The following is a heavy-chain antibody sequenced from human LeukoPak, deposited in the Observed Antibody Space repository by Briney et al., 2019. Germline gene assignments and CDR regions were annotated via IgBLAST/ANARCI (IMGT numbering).Heavy chain of an antibody. CDR2: IYSGGST. Sequence: PGGSLRPSCAASGFIVSSNSMTWVRQAPGKGLEWVSVIYSGGSTYYADSVKGRFTISRDNSKNTVYLQMNSLRPEDTAVYYCMWISTGGYWGQGNLLTVS. V-gene: IGHV3-53*01. D-gene: IGHD5-12*01. J-gene: IGHJ4*02. CDR3: MWISTGGY. CDR1: GFIVSSNS.